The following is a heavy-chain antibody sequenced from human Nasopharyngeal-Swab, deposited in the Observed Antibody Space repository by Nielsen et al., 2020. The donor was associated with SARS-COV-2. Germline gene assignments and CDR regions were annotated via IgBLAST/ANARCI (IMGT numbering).Heavy chain of an antibody. V-gene: IGHV3-23*01. J-gene: IGHJ4*02. CDR3: AKDLRGPYFF. CDR2: ISVSGAGT. D-gene: IGHD2/OR15-2a*01. CDR1: GFTFSSYP. Sequence: GESLKISCAASGFTFSSYPMSWVRQAPGKGLEWVSTISVSGAGTYYADSVKGRFTISRDNSKKTLYLQMSSLRAEDTAVFYCAKDLRGPYFFWGQGTLVTVSS.